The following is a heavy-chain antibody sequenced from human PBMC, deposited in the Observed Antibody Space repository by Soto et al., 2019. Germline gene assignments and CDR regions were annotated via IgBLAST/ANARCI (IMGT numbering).Heavy chain of an antibody. V-gene: IGHV2-5*02. CDR1: GFSLTTVGVG. CDR3: ANRHVSPAYFDF. CDR2: IYWDDDK. J-gene: IGHJ4*02. Sequence: QITLRESGPALVKPTQTLTLTCTFSGFSLTTVGVGVAWIRQPPGKALEWLALIYWDDDKIYSPSHQSRLTVTKDTSKNHVVFTMSNLDPTDTATYYCANRHVSPAYFDFWGQGTLVTVSS.